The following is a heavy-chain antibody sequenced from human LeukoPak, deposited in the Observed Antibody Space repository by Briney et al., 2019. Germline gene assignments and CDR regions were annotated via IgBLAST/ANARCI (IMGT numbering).Heavy chain of an antibody. Sequence: PGGSLRLSCAASGFIFSSHAMHWVRQAPGKGLEWVAVVSFDGSNKNYADSVKGRFTISRDNSKNTLYLQMNSLKTEDTAVYYCTTDNFSGYWGQGTLVTVSS. J-gene: IGHJ4*02. CDR3: TTDNFSGY. D-gene: IGHD1-20*01. V-gene: IGHV3-30-3*01. CDR2: VSFDGSNK. CDR1: GFIFSSHA.